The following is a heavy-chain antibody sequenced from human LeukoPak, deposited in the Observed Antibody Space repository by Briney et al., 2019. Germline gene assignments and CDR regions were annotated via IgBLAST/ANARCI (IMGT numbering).Heavy chain of an antibody. Sequence: ASVKVSCKASGYTFTSYGISWVRQAPGQGLEWMGWISAYNCNTNYAQKLQGRVTMTTDTSTSTAYMELRSLRSDDTAVYYCARDSIVLMVYAMPNWFDPWGQGTLVTVSS. J-gene: IGHJ5*02. CDR2: ISAYNCNT. D-gene: IGHD2-8*01. CDR1: GYTFTSYG. V-gene: IGHV1-18*01. CDR3: ARDSIVLMVYAMPNWFDP.